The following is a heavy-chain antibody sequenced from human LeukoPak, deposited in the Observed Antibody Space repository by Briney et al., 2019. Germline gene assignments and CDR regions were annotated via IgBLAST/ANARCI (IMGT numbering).Heavy chain of an antibody. Sequence: GGSLRLSCAASGFTFSSYWMHWVRRAPGKGLVWVSRINSDGSSTSYADSVKGRFTISRDNAKNTLYLQMNSLRAEDTAVYYCARASLGYYYDSSGSSDYWGQGTLVTVSS. J-gene: IGHJ4*02. CDR3: ARASLGYYYDSSGSSDY. CDR2: INSDGSST. D-gene: IGHD3-22*01. CDR1: GFTFSSYW. V-gene: IGHV3-74*01.